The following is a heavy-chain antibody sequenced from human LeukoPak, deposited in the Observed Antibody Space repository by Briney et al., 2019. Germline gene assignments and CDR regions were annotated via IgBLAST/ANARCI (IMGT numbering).Heavy chain of an antibody. CDR2: ISAYNGNT. V-gene: IGHV1-18*01. CDR1: GYTFTSYG. Sequence: ASVKVSCKASGYTFTSYGISWVRQAPGQGLEWMGWISAYNGNTNYAQKLQGRVTMTTDTSTSTAYMELRSLRSEDTAVYYCARGAYHYDSSGYYGLDPWGQGTLVTVSS. D-gene: IGHD3-22*01. CDR3: ARGAYHYDSSGYYGLDP. J-gene: IGHJ5*02.